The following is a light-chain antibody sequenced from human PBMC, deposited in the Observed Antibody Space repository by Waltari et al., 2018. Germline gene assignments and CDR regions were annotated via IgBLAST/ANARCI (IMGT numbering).Light chain of an antibody. J-gene: IGLJ3*02. Sequence: SYELTQPPSVSVSPGQTARTPCSGDALPKDDAQRYQQKPGQVPVLAMYKDTERPSGIPERFSGSTSGTTVTLTIGGVQAEDEADYYCQSADTSGSWVFGGGTKLAVL. CDR1: ALPKDD. CDR2: KDT. CDR3: QSADTSGSWV. V-gene: IGLV3-25*03.